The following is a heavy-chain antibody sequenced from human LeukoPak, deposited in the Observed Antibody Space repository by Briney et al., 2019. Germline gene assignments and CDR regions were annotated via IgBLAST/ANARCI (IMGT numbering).Heavy chain of an antibody. CDR3: ARAARWSKTDL. V-gene: IGHV4-34*01. D-gene: IGHD1-26*01. CDR2: INHSGST. Sequence: KPSETLSLTCAVYGGSFSGYYWSWIRQPPGKGLEWIGEINHSGSTNYNPSLKGRVTISVDTSKNQFSLKLSSVTAADTAVYYCARAARWSKTDLWGRGTLVTVSS. J-gene: IGHJ2*01. CDR1: GGSFSGYY.